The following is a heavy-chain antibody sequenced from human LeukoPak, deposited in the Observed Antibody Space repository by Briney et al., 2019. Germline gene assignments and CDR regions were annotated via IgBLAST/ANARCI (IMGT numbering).Heavy chain of an antibody. CDR3: ARDLYYYGSGSYYDVYDV. CDR2: ISAYKGNT. J-gene: IGHJ3*01. V-gene: IGHV1-18*01. D-gene: IGHD3-10*01. Sequence: ASVKVSCKASGYTFSTYGISWVRQAPGQGLEWMGWISAYKGNTYYAQKLQGRVTMTTDTSTSTAYMELRSLRSDDTAIYYCARDLYYYGSGSYYDVYDVWGQGTMVTVSS. CDR1: GYTFSTYG.